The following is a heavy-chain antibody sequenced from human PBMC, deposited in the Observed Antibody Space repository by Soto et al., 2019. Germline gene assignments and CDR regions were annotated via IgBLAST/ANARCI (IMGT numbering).Heavy chain of an antibody. Sequence: QVQLQESGPGLVKPSQTLSLTCTVSGGSISSGGYYWSWIRQHPGKGLEWLGYIYYSGSTYYNPSLKSRVTISGDTAKNQFSLKLSSVTAADTAVYYWARDSGSSGLDYWGQGTLVTVSS. D-gene: IGHD2-15*01. CDR1: GGSISSGGYY. J-gene: IGHJ4*02. V-gene: IGHV4-31*03. CDR2: IYYSGST. CDR3: ARDSGSSGLDY.